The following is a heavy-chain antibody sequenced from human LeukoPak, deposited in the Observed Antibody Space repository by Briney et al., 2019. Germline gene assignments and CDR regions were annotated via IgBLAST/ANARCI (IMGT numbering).Heavy chain of an antibody. D-gene: IGHD6-13*01. J-gene: IGHJ4*02. V-gene: IGHV3-7*01. Sequence: GGSLRLSCAASGFTFSNGWMTWVRQAPGKGLEWVANIKQDGSEKNYVGSVKGRFTISRDNAENSLFLQMNSLRVEDTAVYYCAREWQGGIAAAGTRIEGDYWGQGTLVAVSS. CDR2: IKQDGSEK. CDR3: AREWQGGIAAAGTRIEGDY. CDR1: GFTFSNGW.